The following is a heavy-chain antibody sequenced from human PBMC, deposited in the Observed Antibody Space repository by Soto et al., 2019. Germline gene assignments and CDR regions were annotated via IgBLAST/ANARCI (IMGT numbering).Heavy chain of an antibody. J-gene: IGHJ3*02. CDR2: VYYSENT. D-gene: IGHD1-26*01. Sequence: QLQLQESGPGLVKPSETLSLTCTVSGPSISSSTYYWGWIRQPPGKGLEWIGSVYYSENTYYNPSLKSRFTISVDTSKNLFSLKLTSVTAADTAMYYCARPQFSGTYHDTFNIWGQGTMVTVSS. CDR3: ARPQFSGTYHDTFNI. CDR1: GPSISSSTYY. V-gene: IGHV4-39*02.